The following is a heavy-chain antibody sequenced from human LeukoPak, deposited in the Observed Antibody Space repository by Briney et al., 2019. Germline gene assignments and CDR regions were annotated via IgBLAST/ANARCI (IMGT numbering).Heavy chain of an antibody. Sequence: SETLSLTCTVSDGSITNYEWSWVRQPPGKGLEFIGHVHYSGTANYNPSLRSRVTISIGTSKKHFFLKLKSVTAADTAVYYRARGYGDFRVEGRYFHSWGQGTLVTVSS. CDR2: VHYSGTA. D-gene: IGHD2-21*02. CDR1: DGSITNYE. V-gene: IGHV4-59*01. J-gene: IGHJ4*02. CDR3: ARGYGDFRVEGRYFHS.